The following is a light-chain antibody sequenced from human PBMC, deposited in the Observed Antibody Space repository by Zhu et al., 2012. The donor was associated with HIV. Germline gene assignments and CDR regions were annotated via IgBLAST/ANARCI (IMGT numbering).Light chain of an antibody. J-gene: IGKJ2*01. Sequence: EIVMTQSPATLSVSPGERATLSCRASQSVGYNLAWFQQKPGQAPRLVIYATSTRATDIPARFFGSGSATEFTLTISSVQSEDFANYYCQQYNKWPKTFGQGTNLE. CDR3: QQYNKWPKT. CDR2: ATS. V-gene: IGKV3-15*01. CDR1: QSVGYN.